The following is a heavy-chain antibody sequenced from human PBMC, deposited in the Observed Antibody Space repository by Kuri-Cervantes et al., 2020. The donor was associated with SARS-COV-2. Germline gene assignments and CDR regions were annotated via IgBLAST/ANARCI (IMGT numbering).Heavy chain of an antibody. Sequence: GESLKISCAASGFTFSSYWIHWVRQAPGKGLVWVSRINSDGSSTSYADSVKGRFTVSRDNAKNTLYLQMNSLRAEDTAVYYCARDRLRYCSSTSCYGWFDPWGQGTLVTVSS. D-gene: IGHD2-2*01. CDR3: ARDRLRYCSSTSCYGWFDP. J-gene: IGHJ5*02. CDR1: GFTFSSYW. CDR2: INSDGSST. V-gene: IGHV3-74*01.